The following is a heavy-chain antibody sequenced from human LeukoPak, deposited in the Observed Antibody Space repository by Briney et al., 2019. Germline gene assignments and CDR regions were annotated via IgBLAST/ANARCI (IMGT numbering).Heavy chain of an antibody. Sequence: ASVKVSCKASGYTFIDSFMHWVRQAPGQGPEWRGWINPISVDTNYAQKFQGRLTLTRDTSISTAYMELTRLGFDDTAMYYSARDLAWGSGYDLDYWGLGTLVIVSS. J-gene: IGHJ4*01. CDR1: GYTFIDSF. CDR2: INPISVDT. CDR3: ARDLAWGSGYDLDY. D-gene: IGHD5-12*01. V-gene: IGHV1-2*02.